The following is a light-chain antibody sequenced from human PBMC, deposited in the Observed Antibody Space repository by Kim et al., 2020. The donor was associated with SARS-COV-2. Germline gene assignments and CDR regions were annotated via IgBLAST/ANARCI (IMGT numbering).Light chain of an antibody. CDR1: QDITDY. J-gene: IGKJ5*01. CDR3: QQNNGLPCT. Sequence: ASVGDRVTITCQASQDITDYLNWYQHKPGQGPKLLIYGASNLGTGVPARFSGGGFGTDFTFTIKNVQPEDFATYYCQQNNGLPCTFGQGTRLEIK. CDR2: GAS. V-gene: IGKV1-33*01.